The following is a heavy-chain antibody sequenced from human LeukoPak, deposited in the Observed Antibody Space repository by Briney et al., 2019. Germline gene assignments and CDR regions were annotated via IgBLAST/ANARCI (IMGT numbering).Heavy chain of an antibody. CDR2: ISSRSNYI. J-gene: IGHJ6*02. CDR1: GFTFSSYS. CDR3: VRSYNPIPVQYYYLGMDV. Sequence: PGGSLRLSCAASGFTFSSYSMNWVRQTPGKGLEWVAYISSRSNYIFYADSVRGRFTISRDNAKNSLHLQMNSLTADDTALYYCVRSYNPIPVQYYYLGMDVWGQGTTVTVSS. V-gene: IGHV3-21*03. D-gene: IGHD1-20*01.